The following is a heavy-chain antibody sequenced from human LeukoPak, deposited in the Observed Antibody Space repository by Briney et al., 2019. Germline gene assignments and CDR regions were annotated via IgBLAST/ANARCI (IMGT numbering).Heavy chain of an antibody. J-gene: IGHJ4*02. CDR2: MNPKSGNT. Sequence: ASVKVSCKASGYTFTRYDINWVRQATGQGLEWMGWMNPKSGNTGHAQKFQGRVTITRDTSISTVYMELSSLRSEDTAVYYCAIPRRSDRDHDSGGFDSWGQGTLVTVSS. D-gene: IGHD3-10*01. CDR3: AIPRRSDRDHDSGGFDS. V-gene: IGHV1-8*03. CDR1: GYTFTRYD.